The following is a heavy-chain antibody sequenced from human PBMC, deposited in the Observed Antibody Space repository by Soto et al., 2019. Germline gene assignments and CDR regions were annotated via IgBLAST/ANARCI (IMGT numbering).Heavy chain of an antibody. CDR2: LKSKTDGGTT. J-gene: IGHJ5*01. V-gene: IGHV3-15*01. Sequence: EVQLVESGGGLVKPGGSLRLSCAASGFTFSNAWMSWVRQAPGKGLEWVGRLKSKTDGGTTDYAAPVKGRFTISRDNSKNTLYLEIDSLRAEDTAVYYCAKDLEVVGANRWGYDSWGQGTLVTVSS. CDR3: AKDLEVVGANRWGYDS. CDR1: GFTFSNAW. D-gene: IGHD1-26*01.